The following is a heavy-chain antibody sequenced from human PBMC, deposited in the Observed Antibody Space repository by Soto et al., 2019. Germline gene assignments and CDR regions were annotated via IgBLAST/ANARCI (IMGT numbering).Heavy chain of an antibody. J-gene: IGHJ4*02. Sequence: GESLKISCKGSGYSFTSYWIGWVRQMPGKXLEWMGIIYPGDSDTRYSPSFQGQVTFSADKSIGTAYLQWSSLKASDTAMYYCATGGYCSSSTCYNFFDYWGQGTLVTVSS. V-gene: IGHV5-51*01. CDR1: GYSFTSYW. CDR3: ATGGYCSSSTCYNFFDY. D-gene: IGHD2-2*02. CDR2: IYPGDSDT.